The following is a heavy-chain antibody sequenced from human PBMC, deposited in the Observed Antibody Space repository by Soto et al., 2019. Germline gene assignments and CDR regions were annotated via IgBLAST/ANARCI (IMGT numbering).Heavy chain of an antibody. CDR2: IIPIFGTA. D-gene: IGHD6-19*01. CDR3: AREPVAGTRGRGDWCDP. Sequence: QVQLVQSGAEVKKPGSSVKVSCKASGGTFSSYAISWVRQAPGQGLEWMGGIIPIFGTANYAQKFQGRVTITADESTSTAYMELSSLRSEDTAGDDGAREPVAGTRGRGDWCDPWGQGTLVTVSS. J-gene: IGHJ5*02. V-gene: IGHV1-69*01. CDR1: GGTFSSYA.